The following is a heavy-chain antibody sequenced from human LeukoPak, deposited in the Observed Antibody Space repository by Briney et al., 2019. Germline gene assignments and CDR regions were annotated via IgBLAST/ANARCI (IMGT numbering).Heavy chain of an antibody. CDR1: GFTFDDYA. V-gene: IGHV3-43D*04. Sequence: PGGSLRLSCAASGFTFDDYAMHWVRQAPGKGLEWVSLISWDGGSTYYADSVKGRFTISRDNSKNSLYPQMNSLRAEDTALYYCAKGLLRFLEWLEQYWYFDLWGRGTLVTVSS. CDR2: ISWDGGST. J-gene: IGHJ2*01. D-gene: IGHD3-3*01. CDR3: AKGLLRFLEWLEQYWYFDL.